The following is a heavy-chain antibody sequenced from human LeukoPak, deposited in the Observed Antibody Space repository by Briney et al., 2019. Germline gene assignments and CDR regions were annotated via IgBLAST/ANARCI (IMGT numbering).Heavy chain of an antibody. J-gene: IGHJ3*02. CDR1: GGSISSYY. CDR2: VYYSGRT. CDR3: VRETATYYYDSRGYYRQIEVFDI. Sequence: PSETLSLTCTVSGGSISSYYWSWIRQPPGKGLEWIGNVYYSGRTAYNPSLKSRVTISVDISKNQFSLQLNSVTAADTAVYYCVRETATYYYDSRGYYRQIEVFDIWGQGTPVIVSS. D-gene: IGHD3-22*01. V-gene: IGHV4-59*01.